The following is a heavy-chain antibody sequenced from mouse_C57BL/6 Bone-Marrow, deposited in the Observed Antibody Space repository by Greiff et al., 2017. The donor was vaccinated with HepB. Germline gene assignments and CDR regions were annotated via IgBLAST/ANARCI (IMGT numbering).Heavy chain of an antibody. D-gene: IGHD1-3*01. CDR3: ASPGSSHYYAMGY. V-gene: IGHV1-69*01. CDR1: GYTFTSYW. J-gene: IGHJ4*01. Sequence: QVQLQQPGAELVLPGASVKLSCKASGYTFTSYWMHWVKQSPGQGLEWIGEIDPSDSYTNYNQKFKGKSTLTVDKSSSTAYMQLSSLTSEDSAVYYCASPGSSHYYAMGYWGKGTSVTVSS. CDR2: IDPSDSYT.